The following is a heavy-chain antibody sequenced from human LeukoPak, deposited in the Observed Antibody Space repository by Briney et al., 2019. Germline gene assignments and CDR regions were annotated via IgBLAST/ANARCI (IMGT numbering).Heavy chain of an antibody. CDR1: GFTFSSYA. CDR2: ISGSGGST. D-gene: IGHD3-22*01. CDR3: AKDLGITMIVVVHTGGLDAFDI. J-gene: IGHJ3*02. Sequence: GGSLRLSCAASGFTFSSYAMSWVRQAPGKGLEWVSAISGSGGSTYYADSVKGRFTISRDNSKNTLYLQMNSLRAEDTAVYYCAKDLGITMIVVVHTGGLDAFDIWGQGTMVTVSS. V-gene: IGHV3-23*01.